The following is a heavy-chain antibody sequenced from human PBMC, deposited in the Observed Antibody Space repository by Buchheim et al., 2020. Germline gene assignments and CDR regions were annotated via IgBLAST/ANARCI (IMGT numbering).Heavy chain of an antibody. CDR2: ISGSGGST. V-gene: IGHV3-23*01. Sequence: EVQLLESGGGLVQPGGSLRLSCAASGFTFSSYAMSWVRQAPGKGLEWVAAISGSGGSTYYADSVKGRLTISSDNSNNTLYLQMNSLRAEDTAVYYCAKSVVVVPAASCFDYWGKGTL. J-gene: IGHJ4*02. CDR1: GFTFSSYA. CDR3: AKSVVVVPAASCFDY. D-gene: IGHD2-2*01.